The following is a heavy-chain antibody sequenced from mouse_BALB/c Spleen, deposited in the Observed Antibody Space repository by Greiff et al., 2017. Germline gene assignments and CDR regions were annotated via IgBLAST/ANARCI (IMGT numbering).Heavy chain of an antibody. J-gene: IGHJ2*01. D-gene: IGHD1-2*01. CDR2: ISSGGST. V-gene: IGHV5-6-5*01. Sequence: EVKLVESGGGLVKPGGSLKLSCAASGFTFSSYAMSWVRQTPEKRLEWVASISSGGSTYYPDRVKGRFTISRDNARNILYLQMSSLRSEDTAMYYCARGDYYGYVIYFDYWGQGTTLTVSS. CDR1: GFTFSSYA. CDR3: ARGDYYGYVIYFDY.